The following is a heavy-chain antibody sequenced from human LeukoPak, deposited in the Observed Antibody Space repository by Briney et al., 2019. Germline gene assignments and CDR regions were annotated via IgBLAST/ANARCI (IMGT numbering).Heavy chain of an antibody. J-gene: IGHJ4*02. CDR2: IYTSGST. D-gene: IGHD3-22*01. Sequence: PSETLSLTCTVSGNPISSGDNYWSWIRQPAGKGLEWIGRIYTSGSTNYNPSLKSRVTISGDTSKNQFSLRLSSATAADTAVYYCARASYSYDINGWVPFDYWGQGTLVTVSS. V-gene: IGHV4-61*02. CDR3: ARASYSYDINGWVPFDY. CDR1: GNPISSGDNY.